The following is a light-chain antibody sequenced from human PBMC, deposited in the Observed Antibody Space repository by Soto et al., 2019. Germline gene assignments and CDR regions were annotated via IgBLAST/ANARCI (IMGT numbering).Light chain of an antibody. J-gene: IGKJ1*01. CDR3: QQYFSSLRT. CDR1: PSVLYSSNNKNY. V-gene: IGKV4-1*01. CDR2: WAS. Sequence: DIVMTQSPDSLAVSLGERATINCKSSPSVLYSSNNKNYVAWYQQKPGQPPKLLIYWASTRESGVPDRFSGSGSGTDFTLTISSLRAEDVAVYYCQQYFSSLRTFGQGTKVEIK.